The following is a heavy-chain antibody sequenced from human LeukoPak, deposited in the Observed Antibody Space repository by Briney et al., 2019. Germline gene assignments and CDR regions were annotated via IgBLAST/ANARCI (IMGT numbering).Heavy chain of an antibody. V-gene: IGHV3-30*02. CDR3: ARALGYCSGGSCFESDY. J-gene: IGHJ4*02. CDR1: GFTFSSYG. D-gene: IGHD2-15*01. CDR2: IPYDGSNK. Sequence: GGSLRLSCAASGFTFSSYGMHWVRQAPGKGLEWVAFIPYDGSNKYYADSVKGRFTISRDNSKNTLYLQMNSLRAEDTAVYYCARALGYCSGGSCFESDYWGQGTLVTVSS.